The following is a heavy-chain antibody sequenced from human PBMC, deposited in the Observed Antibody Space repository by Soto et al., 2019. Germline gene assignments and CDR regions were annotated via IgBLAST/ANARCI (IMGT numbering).Heavy chain of an antibody. CDR1: GFILSDCA. Sequence: EVQLVESGGGLVQPGGSLRLSCATSGFILSDCAMNWVRQAPGKGLEWVSYISSSSSVIDYADSVKGRFTVSRDNARNSLYLQMNSLSGEDTAVYYCARDLSWGSNWYYYMDVWGKGTTVTVSS. J-gene: IGHJ6*03. CDR3: ARDLSWGSNWYYYMDV. V-gene: IGHV3-48*01. D-gene: IGHD7-27*01. CDR2: ISSSSSVI.